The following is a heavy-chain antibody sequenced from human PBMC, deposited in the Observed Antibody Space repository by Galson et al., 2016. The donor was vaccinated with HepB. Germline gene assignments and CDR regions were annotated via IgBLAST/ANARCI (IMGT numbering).Heavy chain of an antibody. V-gene: IGHV3-23*01. CDR3: AKATPYYDVLTGFFGYYSDY. CDR1: GFTFSDYA. J-gene: IGHJ4*01. Sequence: SLRLSCAASGFTFSDYAMSWVRQAPGKGLQRVSTIRGTGVTTHYADSAKGRFTISRDNSKNTLYLQMSRLRAEDTAMYYCAKATPYYDVLTGFFGYYSDYWGHGTLVTVSS. D-gene: IGHD3-9*01. CDR2: IRGTGVTT.